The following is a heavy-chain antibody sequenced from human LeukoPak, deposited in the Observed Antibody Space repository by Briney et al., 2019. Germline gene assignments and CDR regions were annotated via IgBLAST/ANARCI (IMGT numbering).Heavy chain of an antibody. CDR2: MKRDGSEV. Sequence: PGGSLRLSCAASGFTFSTYWMTWVRQAPGKGLEWVASMKRDGSEVYYANSVKGHFTISRDNAKNSLYLQMNSLRAEDTAVYYCARCTEYYFDYWGQGTLVTVSS. J-gene: IGHJ4*02. CDR3: ARCTEYYFDY. V-gene: IGHV3-7*01. D-gene: IGHD2-8*02. CDR1: GFTFSTYW.